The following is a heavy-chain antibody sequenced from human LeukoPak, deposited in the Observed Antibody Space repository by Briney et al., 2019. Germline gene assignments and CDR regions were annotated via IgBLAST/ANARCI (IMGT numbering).Heavy chain of an antibody. D-gene: IGHD5-24*01. CDR1: GGSISSGSYY. Sequence: PSQTLSITCTVSGGSISSGSYYWSWIRQPAGKGLEWMGRIYTSGSTNYNPSLKSRVTISVDTSKNQFSLKLSSVTAADTAVYYCARGRDGYRDKYYFDYWGQGTLVTVSS. J-gene: IGHJ4*02. V-gene: IGHV4-61*02. CDR2: IYTSGST. CDR3: ARGRDGYRDKYYFDY.